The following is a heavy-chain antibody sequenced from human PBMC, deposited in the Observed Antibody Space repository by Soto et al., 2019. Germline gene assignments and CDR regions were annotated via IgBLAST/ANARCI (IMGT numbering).Heavy chain of an antibody. CDR2: INPDGSKT. J-gene: IGHJ4*02. Sequence: EVQLVQSGGGLVQPGGSLRLSCAASGFPFSSSWMDWVRQAPGKGLEWVANINPDGSKTYYVDSVKGRFTVSRDNAENSLYLQMNSLRVEDTAVYYCTRSLDYWGQGTLVTVSS. CDR1: GFPFSSSW. CDR3: TRSLDY. V-gene: IGHV3-7*01.